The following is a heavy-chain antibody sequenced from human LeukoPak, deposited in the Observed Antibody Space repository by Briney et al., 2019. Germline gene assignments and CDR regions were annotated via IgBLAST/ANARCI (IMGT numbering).Heavy chain of an antibody. D-gene: IGHD4-23*01. CDR3: ARDGGYYGGNNY. V-gene: IGHV1-8*01. Sequence: ASVKVSCKASGYTFTSYDFNWLRQATGQGPEWMGWMNPNSGATGYAQKFQGRVTMTSSASINTAYMELSSLRSEDTAVYYCARDGGYYGGNNYWGQGTLVTVSS. CDR2: MNPNSGAT. J-gene: IGHJ4*02. CDR1: GYTFTSYD.